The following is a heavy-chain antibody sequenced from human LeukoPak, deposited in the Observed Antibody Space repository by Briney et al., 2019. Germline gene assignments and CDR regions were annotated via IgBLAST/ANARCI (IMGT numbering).Heavy chain of an antibody. V-gene: IGHV1-8*01. Sequence: ASVKVSCKASGYTFTNYEINWVRKAPGQGLEWVAWMNPNSGNTGYAQKFQGRVTLTRNTATSTAYMELRSLRSEDTAVYYCARWQGPERDYWGQGTLVTVSA. J-gene: IGHJ4*02. CDR1: GYTFTNYE. CDR2: MNPNSGNT. D-gene: IGHD1-1*01. CDR3: ARWQGPERDY.